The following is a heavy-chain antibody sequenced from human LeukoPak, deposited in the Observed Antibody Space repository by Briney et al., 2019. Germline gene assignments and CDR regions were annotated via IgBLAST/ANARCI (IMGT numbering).Heavy chain of an antibody. CDR3: AKEVSWRVAGTMGLDY. Sequence: GGSLRLSCAASGFTFSSYSMNWVRQAPGKGLEWVSSISSSSSYIYYADSVKGRFTISRDNAKNSLYLQMNSLRAEDTAVYYCAKEVSWRVAGTMGLDYWGQGTLVTVSS. V-gene: IGHV3-21*01. D-gene: IGHD6-19*01. CDR1: GFTFSSYS. CDR2: ISSSSSYI. J-gene: IGHJ4*02.